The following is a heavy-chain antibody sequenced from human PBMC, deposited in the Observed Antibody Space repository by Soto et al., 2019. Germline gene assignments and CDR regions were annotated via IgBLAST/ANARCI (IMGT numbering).Heavy chain of an antibody. Sequence: ASVEVSCKASGYTFTSYYMHWVRQAPGQGLEWMGIINPSGGSTSYAQKFQGRVTMTRDTSTSTVYMELSSLRSEDTAVYYCARDLGYCTNGVCYTYYYGMDVWGQGTTVTVSS. V-gene: IGHV1-46*01. D-gene: IGHD2-8*01. CDR2: INPSGGST. J-gene: IGHJ6*02. CDR3: ARDLGYCTNGVCYTYYYGMDV. CDR1: GYTFTSYY.